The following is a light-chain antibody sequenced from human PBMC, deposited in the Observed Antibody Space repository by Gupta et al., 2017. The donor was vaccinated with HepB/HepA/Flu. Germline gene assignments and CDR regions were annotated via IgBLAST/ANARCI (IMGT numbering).Light chain of an antibody. CDR2: RVS. Sequence: DVVVTQSPLSLPVTIGQPASISCRSTHSLIYSNGYTYLNWFYQRPGQSPRRLIYRVSNRDSGVPDRFSGSGSGNDFTLKISRVEAEDAGTYYCMQGTHCPYTFGQGTKPEIK. CDR1: HSLIYSNGYTY. J-gene: IGKJ2*01. V-gene: IGKV2-30*01. CDR3: MQGTHCPYT.